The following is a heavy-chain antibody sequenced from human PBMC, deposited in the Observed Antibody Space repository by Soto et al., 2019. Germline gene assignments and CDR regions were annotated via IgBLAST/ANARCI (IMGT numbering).Heavy chain of an antibody. Sequence: GGSLRLSCAASGFTVSSNYMSWVRQAPGKGLEWVSVIYSGGSTYYADSVKGRFTISRHNSKNTLYLQMNSLRAEDTAVYYCASRGYSGYDGLGNYYYYYYMDVWGKGTTVTVSS. V-gene: IGHV3-53*04. CDR2: IYSGGST. D-gene: IGHD5-12*01. CDR1: GFTVSSNY. CDR3: ASRGYSGYDGLGNYYYYYYMDV. J-gene: IGHJ6*03.